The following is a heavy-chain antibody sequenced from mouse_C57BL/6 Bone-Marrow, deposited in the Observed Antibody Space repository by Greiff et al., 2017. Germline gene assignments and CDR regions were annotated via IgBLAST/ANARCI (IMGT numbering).Heavy chain of an antibody. D-gene: IGHD2-2*01. J-gene: IGHJ2*01. CDR1: GYSITSGYY. V-gene: IGHV3-6*01. CDR2: ISYDGSN. CDR3: ARGGYQYYFDY. Sequence: DVQLQESGPGLVKPSQSLSLTCSVTGYSITSGYYWNWIRQFPGNKLEWMGYISYDGSNNYNPSLKNRIPITRDTSKNQFFLKLNSVTTEDTATYYCARGGYQYYFDYWGQGTTLTVSS.